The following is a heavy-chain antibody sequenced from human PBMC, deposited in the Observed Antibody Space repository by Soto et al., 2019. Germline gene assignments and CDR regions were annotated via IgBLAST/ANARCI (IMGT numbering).Heavy chain of an antibody. CDR2: IDGSRNT. CDR1: SESLSGYY. V-gene: IGHV4-34*01. CDR3: VGARGRLVGFDY. J-gene: IGHJ4*02. D-gene: IGHD1-26*01. Sequence: QVQLQQWGAGLLKPSETLSLTCAVNSESLSGYYWSWIRQSPGKGLEWIGEIDGSRNTNYSPSLRSRVATSVDTSKTHFSLNLNSVSAADTAAYYCVGARGRLVGFDYWGQGTLVTVSS.